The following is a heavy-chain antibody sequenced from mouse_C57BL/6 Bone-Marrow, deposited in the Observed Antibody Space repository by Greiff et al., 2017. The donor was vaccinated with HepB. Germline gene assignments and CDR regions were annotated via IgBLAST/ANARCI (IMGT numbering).Heavy chain of an antibody. CDR1: GFNIKDDY. CDR2: IDPENGDT. CDR3: TGYLLFAY. D-gene: IGHD2-1*01. J-gene: IGHJ3*01. Sequence: LVESGAELVRPGASVKLSCTASGFNIKDDYMHWVKQRPEQGLEWIGWIDPENGDTEYASKFQGKATITADTSSNTAYLQLSSLTSEDTAVYYCTGYLLFAYWGQGTLVTVSA. V-gene: IGHV14-4*01.